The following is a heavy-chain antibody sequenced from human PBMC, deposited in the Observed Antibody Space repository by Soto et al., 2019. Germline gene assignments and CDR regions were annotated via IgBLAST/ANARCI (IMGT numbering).Heavy chain of an antibody. CDR3: ARGGHPSRPYYYDSSGYTNWFDP. Sequence: GASVKVSCKASGGTFSSYAISWVRQAPGQGLEWMGGIIPIFGTANYAQKFQGRVTITADESTSTAYMELSSLRSEDTAVYYCARGGHPSRPYYYDSSGYTNWFDPWGQGTLVTVSS. J-gene: IGHJ5*02. CDR1: GGTFSSYA. V-gene: IGHV1-69*13. CDR2: IIPIFGTA. D-gene: IGHD3-22*01.